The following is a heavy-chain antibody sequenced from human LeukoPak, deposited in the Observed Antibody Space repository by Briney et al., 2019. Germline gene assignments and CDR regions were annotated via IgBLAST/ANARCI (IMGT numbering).Heavy chain of an antibody. Sequence: ASVKVSCKASGYTFTSYDFNWVRQATGQGLEWMGWMNPNSGNTGYAQKFQGRVTMTRNTSISTAYMELSSLRSEDTAVYYCARAGYDEADAFDIWGQGTMVTVSS. CDR3: ARAGYDEADAFDI. V-gene: IGHV1-8*01. CDR1: GYTFTSYD. J-gene: IGHJ3*02. D-gene: IGHD5-12*01. CDR2: MNPNSGNT.